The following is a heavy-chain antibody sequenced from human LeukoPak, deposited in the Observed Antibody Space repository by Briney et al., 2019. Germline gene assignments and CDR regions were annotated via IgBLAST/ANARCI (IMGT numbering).Heavy chain of an antibody. CDR1: GGSISSGGYY. D-gene: IGHD6-13*01. J-gene: IGHJ4*02. V-gene: IGHV4-39*07. CDR2: IHYSGST. Sequence: PSETLSLTCTVSGGSISSGGYYWSWIRQPPGKGLEWIGSIHYSGSTYYNPSLKSRVTISVDTSKNQFSLNLSSVTAADTAVYYCARDRQQLVRGDHFDYWGQGTLVTVSS. CDR3: ARDRQQLVRGDHFDY.